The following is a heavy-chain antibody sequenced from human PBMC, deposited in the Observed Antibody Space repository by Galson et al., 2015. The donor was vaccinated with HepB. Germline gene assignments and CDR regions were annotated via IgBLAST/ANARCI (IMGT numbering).Heavy chain of an antibody. V-gene: IGHV2-5*02. Sequence: PALVKPTQTLTLTCSFFGFSLTSYPVGVGWIRQPPGKALEWLAVVYWDDDRRYSPSLRNRLTITKDTSKNQVVLTMTNMDPVDTATYYCAYRSPQSANWDSNCFDYWGQGTLVTVSS. CDR1: GFSLTSYPVG. CDR3: AYRSPQSANWDSNCFDY. CDR2: VYWDDDR. J-gene: IGHJ4*02. D-gene: IGHD7-27*01.